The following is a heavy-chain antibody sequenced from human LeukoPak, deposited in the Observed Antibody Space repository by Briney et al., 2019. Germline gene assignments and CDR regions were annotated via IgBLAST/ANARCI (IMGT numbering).Heavy chain of an antibody. CDR2: ISGSGGST. CDR1: GFTFSSYA. J-gene: IGHJ4*02. V-gene: IGHV3-23*01. CDR3: ARVSYSSGWYQGDY. D-gene: IGHD6-19*01. Sequence: GGSLRLSCAASGFTFSSYAMSWVRQAPGKGLEWVSAISGSGGSTYYADSVKGRFTISRDNAKNSLYLQMNSLRAEDTAVYYCARVSYSSGWYQGDYWGQGTLVTVSS.